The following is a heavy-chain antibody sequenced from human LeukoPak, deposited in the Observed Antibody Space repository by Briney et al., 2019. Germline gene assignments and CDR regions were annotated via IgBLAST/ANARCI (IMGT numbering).Heavy chain of an antibody. CDR3: ARVGAPGTADY. V-gene: IGHV3-48*04. D-gene: IGHD6-13*01. Sequence: GGSLRLPCAASGFTFSSYSMNCVRQAPGKGLEWVSYISSSGSTIYYADSVKGRFTISRDNAKNSLYLQMNSLRAEDTAVYYCARVGAPGTADYWGQGTLVTVSS. CDR2: ISSSGSTI. J-gene: IGHJ4*02. CDR1: GFTFSSYS.